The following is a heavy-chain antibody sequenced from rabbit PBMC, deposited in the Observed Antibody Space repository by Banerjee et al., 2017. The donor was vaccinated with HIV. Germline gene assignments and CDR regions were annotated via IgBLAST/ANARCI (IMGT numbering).Heavy chain of an antibody. V-gene: IGHV1S40*01. CDR3: VRDPGVEYYFNL. CDR1: GFSFSSNYY. CDR2: VDAGSTSRT. D-gene: IGHD4-1*01. Sequence: QSLEESGGDLVKPGASLTLTCTASGFSFSSNYYMCWVRQAPGKGLEWIACVDAGSTSRTYYATWAKGRFILSKTSSTTVTLQLTSLTAADTATYFCVRDPGVEYYFNLWGQGTLVTVS. J-gene: IGHJ4*01.